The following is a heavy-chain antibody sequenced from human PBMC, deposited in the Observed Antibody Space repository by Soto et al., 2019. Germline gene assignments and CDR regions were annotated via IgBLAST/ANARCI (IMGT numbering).Heavy chain of an antibody. J-gene: IGHJ6*02. CDR3: AKEAGRSDYHYYYCGMDV. CDR2: ISYDGSNK. V-gene: IGHV3-30*18. D-gene: IGHD1-26*01. CDR1: GFTFSSYG. Sequence: PGGSLRLSCAASGFTFSSYGMHWVRQAPGKGLEWVAVISYDGSNKYYADSVKGRFTISRDNSKNTLYLQMNSLRAEDTAVYYCAKEAGRSDYHYYYCGMDVWGQGTTVTVSS.